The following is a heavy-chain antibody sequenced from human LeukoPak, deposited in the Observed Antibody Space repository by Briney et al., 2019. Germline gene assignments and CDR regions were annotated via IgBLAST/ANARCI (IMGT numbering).Heavy chain of an antibody. Sequence: SETLSLTCTVSGGSISSSTHYWGWLRQAPGKRLECIGTIYYSGSIYYNPSLKSPVTMSVDTSKNQFSLRLSSVTAADTAVYYCARLPAITTYYYYYMDVWGKGTMVTVSS. CDR3: ARLPAITTYYYYYMDV. V-gene: IGHV4-39*01. J-gene: IGHJ6*03. CDR1: GGSISSSTHY. CDR2: IYYSGSI. D-gene: IGHD3-16*01.